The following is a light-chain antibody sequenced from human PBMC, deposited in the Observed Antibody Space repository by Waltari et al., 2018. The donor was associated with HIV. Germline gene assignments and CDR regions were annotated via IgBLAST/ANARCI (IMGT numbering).Light chain of an antibody. Sequence: DIVMTQSPDSLAVSLGERATHNCKSSQSVLYRSRNDNYLAWFQQKPGQRPVLLISWAYTREYGVPDRFSGSGSGTDFTFTISSLQAEDVAIYYCQQYYSSPLTFGAGTKVEIK. J-gene: IGKJ4*01. V-gene: IGKV4-1*01. CDR3: QQYYSSPLT. CDR2: WAY. CDR1: QSVLYRSRNDNY.